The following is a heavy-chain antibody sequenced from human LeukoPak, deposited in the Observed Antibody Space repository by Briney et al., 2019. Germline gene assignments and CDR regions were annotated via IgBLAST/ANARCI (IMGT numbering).Heavy chain of an antibody. CDR3: ARGRRGIVVVPAAIGYFDY. V-gene: IGHV4-34*01. J-gene: IGHJ4*02. D-gene: IGHD2-2*01. Sequence: SETLSLTCAVYGGSFSGYYWSWIRQPPGKGLEWIGEINHSGSTNYNPSLKSRVTISVDTSKNQFSLKLSSVTAADTAVYYCARGRRGIVVVPAAIGYFDYWGQGTLVTASS. CDR2: INHSGST. CDR1: GGSFSGYY.